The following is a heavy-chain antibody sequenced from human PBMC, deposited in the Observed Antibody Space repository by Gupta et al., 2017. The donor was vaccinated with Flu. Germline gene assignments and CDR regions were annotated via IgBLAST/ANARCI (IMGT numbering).Heavy chain of an antibody. CDR2: LSSEWRTT. D-gene: IGHD3-22*01. CDR1: GFNFHSYG. Sequence: QVQLVESGGDVVRPGRSLRLPCAASGFNFHSYGMHWVRQAPGKGLVWLAVLSSEWRTTYYADSVKGRFTLSRDNAKNTLSLQMNSLKTDDTAVYYCAKEGSSSGSSRFHFDYWGQGTLVTVSS. CDR3: AKEGSSSGSSRFHFDY. V-gene: IGHV3-30*18. J-gene: IGHJ4*02.